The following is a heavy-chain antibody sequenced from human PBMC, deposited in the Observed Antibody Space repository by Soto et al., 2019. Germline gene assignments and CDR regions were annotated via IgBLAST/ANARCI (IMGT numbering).Heavy chain of an antibody. CDR1: GYSITTYW. CDR2: IYPGDSDT. CDR3: ATLPRAVTAGAFDY. Sequence: PGESLKIPCKGSGYSITTYWIGWVRQMPGKGLEWMGIIYPGDSDTKYSPSFQGQVTISADKSISTAYLQWSTLKASDTAMYYCATLPRAVTAGAFDYWGQGTLVTVSS. J-gene: IGHJ4*02. D-gene: IGHD2-21*02. V-gene: IGHV5-51*01.